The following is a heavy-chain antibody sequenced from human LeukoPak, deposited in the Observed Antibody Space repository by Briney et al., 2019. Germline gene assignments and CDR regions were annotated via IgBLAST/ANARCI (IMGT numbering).Heavy chain of an antibody. CDR1: GGSIRSYY. V-gene: IGHV4-59*08. CDR3: ASLGFDY. CDR2: IYHSGST. J-gene: IGHJ4*02. Sequence: SETLSLTCTVSGGSIRSYYWRWSRQPPGKGLEWIGYIYHSGSTNYNPSLKSRVTISVDTSKNQFSLKLSSVTAADTAVYYCASLGFDYWGQGTLVTVSS.